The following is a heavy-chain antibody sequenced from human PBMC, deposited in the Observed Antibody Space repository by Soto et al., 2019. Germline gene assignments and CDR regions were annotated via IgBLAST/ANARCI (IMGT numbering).Heavy chain of an antibody. Sequence: SETLSLTCAVSGYSISSGYYWGWIRQPPGKGLEWIGSIYHSGSTYYNPSLKSRVTISVDTSKNQFSLKLSSVTAADTAVYYCAREGWYYGSGRGYYYGMDVWGQGTTVTVSS. V-gene: IGHV4-38-2*02. CDR2: IYHSGST. CDR1: GYSISSGYY. CDR3: AREGWYYGSGRGYYYGMDV. J-gene: IGHJ6*02. D-gene: IGHD3-10*01.